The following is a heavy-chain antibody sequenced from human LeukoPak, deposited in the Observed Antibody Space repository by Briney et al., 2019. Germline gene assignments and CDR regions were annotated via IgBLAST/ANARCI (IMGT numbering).Heavy chain of an antibody. CDR1: GFTVSSNH. D-gene: IGHD2-21*01. J-gene: IGHJ3*01. Sequence: PGGSLRLSCAASGFTVSSNHMNWVRQSPGKGLEWVSLIYSGGTTYYADSVKGRFTISRDNSKNTVYLQMNSLRAEDTAVYYCARSTLIAPRGAFDFWGQGTMVSVSS. CDR3: ARSTLIAPRGAFDF. V-gene: IGHV3-66*01. CDR2: IYSGGTT.